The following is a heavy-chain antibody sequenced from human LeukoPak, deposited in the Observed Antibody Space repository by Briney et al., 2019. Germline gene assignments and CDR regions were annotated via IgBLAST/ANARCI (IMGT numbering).Heavy chain of an antibody. CDR3: ARIHTAYYYYYYMDV. CDR1: GGTFSSYA. Sequence: SVKVSCKASGGTFSSYAISWVRQAPGQGLEWMGGIIPIFGTANYAQKFQGRVTITADESTSTAYMELSSLRSEDTAVYYCARIHTAYYYYYYMDVWGKGTTVTVSS. J-gene: IGHJ6*03. CDR2: IIPIFGTA. D-gene: IGHD4-17*01. V-gene: IGHV1-69*13.